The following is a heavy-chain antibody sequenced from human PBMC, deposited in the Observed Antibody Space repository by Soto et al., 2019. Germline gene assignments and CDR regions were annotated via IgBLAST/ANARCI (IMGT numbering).Heavy chain of an antibody. D-gene: IGHD3-16*01. CDR2: IYYSGST. CDR3: VREGGDNWFEP. Sequence: PSETLSLTCTFSGGSISSGDYYWSWIRQPPGKGLEWIGYIYYSGSTFYNPSLKNRVTISLDTSKIQFSLKLSSVTAADTAVYYCVREGGDNWFEPWGQGTLVTVSS. V-gene: IGHV4-30-4*01. J-gene: IGHJ5*02. CDR1: GGSISSGDYY.